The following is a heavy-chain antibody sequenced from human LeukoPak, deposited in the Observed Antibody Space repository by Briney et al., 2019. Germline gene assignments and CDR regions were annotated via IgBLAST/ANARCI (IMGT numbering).Heavy chain of an antibody. J-gene: IGHJ4*02. D-gene: IGHD3-9*01. CDR3: ARRKLRYFDWLLD. CDR1: GGSISSSSYY. V-gene: IGHV4-39*01. CDR2: IYYRGST. Sequence: SETLSLTCTVSGGSISSSSYYWGWIRQPPGKGLEWIGSIYYRGSTYYNPSLKSRVTISVDTSKNQFSLKLSSVTAADPAVYYCARRKLRYFDWLLDWGQGTLVTVSS.